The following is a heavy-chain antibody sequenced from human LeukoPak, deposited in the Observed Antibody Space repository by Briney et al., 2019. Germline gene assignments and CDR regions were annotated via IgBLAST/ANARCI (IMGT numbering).Heavy chain of an antibody. J-gene: IGHJ3*01. CDR1: GFTLSKYG. V-gene: IGHV3-30*02. Sequence: GGSLRLSCAASGFTLSKYGMHWVRQAPDKGLEWVAFLQNDGSDINYADSVEGRFTISRDKSKNTLYLQMNSLRTEDTAVYYCANRRGTQLLGYNIDVWGQGTLVTVSS. CDR3: ANRRGTQLLGYNIDV. CDR2: LQNDGSDI. D-gene: IGHD1-14*01.